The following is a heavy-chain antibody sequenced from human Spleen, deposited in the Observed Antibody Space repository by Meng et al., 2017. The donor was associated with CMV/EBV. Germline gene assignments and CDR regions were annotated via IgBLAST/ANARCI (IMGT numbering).Heavy chain of an antibody. D-gene: IGHD3-22*01. V-gene: IGHV4-4*02. Sequence: GSLRLSCAVSGGSISTSNWWIWVRQSPGKGLEWIGEINNSGSTNYIPSLRSRVTISLDTSNKQVSLRLTSVTAADTAVYYCAREFLHSGGYYAFDYWGQGALVTVSS. J-gene: IGHJ4*02. CDR1: GGSISTSNW. CDR3: AREFLHSGGYYAFDY. CDR2: INNSGST.